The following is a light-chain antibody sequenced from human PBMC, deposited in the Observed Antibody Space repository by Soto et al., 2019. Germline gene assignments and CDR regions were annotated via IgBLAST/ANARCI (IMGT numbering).Light chain of an antibody. CDR2: RVS. Sequence: EIVLTQSPGTLSLSPGERATLPCRASQTITTLAWYQRKPGQAPRLLIYRVSSRATGVPDRFSGSGSGTDYTLTISRLEPEDFAVYYCQQYGNLPLTFGGGTKVDIK. CDR1: QTITT. J-gene: IGKJ4*01. V-gene: IGKV3-20*01. CDR3: QQYGNLPLT.